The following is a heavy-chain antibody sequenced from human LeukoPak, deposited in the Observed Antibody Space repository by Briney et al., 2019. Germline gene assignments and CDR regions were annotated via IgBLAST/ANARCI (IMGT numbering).Heavy chain of an antibody. D-gene: IGHD2-2*01. CDR1: GFTFSSYG. J-gene: IGHJ5*02. CDR2: ISYDGSNK. Sequence: GGSLRLSCAASGFTFSSYGMHWVRQAPGKGLEWVAVISYDGSNKYYADSVKGRFTISRDNSKNTLYLQMYSLRAEDTAVYYCARLPAAINGYFDPWGQGTLVTVSS. V-gene: IGHV3-30*03. CDR3: ARLPAAINGYFDP.